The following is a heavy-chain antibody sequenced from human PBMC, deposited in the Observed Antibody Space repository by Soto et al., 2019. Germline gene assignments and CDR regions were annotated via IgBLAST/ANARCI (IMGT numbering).Heavy chain of an antibody. V-gene: IGHV3-23*01. CDR1: VFTFSSYA. CDR2: ISGSGGST. D-gene: IGHD1-7*01. CDR3: AKDGINGTRDFDY. Sequence: WGSLRISCASSVFTFSSYAMSWVRQAPGKGLEWVSAISGSGGSTYYADSVKGRFTISRDNSKNTLYLQMNSLRAEDTAVYYCAKDGINGTRDFDYWGQGTMVTVSS. J-gene: IGHJ4*02.